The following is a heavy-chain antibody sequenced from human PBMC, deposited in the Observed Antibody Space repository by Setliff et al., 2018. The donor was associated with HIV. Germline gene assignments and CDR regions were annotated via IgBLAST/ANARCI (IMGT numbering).Heavy chain of an antibody. CDR2: INPSRGDT. CDR3: ARDLDSGYNAQDYFAY. Sequence: GASVKVSCKTSGYTFTASNVHWVRQAPGRGLGWMGWINPSRGDTNYAQKFQGRVAMTRGTSIRTAYMELSRLQSDDTAVYFCARDLDSGYNAQDYFAYWGQGTPVTVSS. V-gene: IGHV1-2*02. J-gene: IGHJ4*02. D-gene: IGHD5-12*01. CDR1: GYTFTASN.